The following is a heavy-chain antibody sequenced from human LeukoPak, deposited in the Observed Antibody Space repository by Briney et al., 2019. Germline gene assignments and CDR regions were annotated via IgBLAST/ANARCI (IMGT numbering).Heavy chain of an antibody. CDR3: ASRSGVTTGNY. D-gene: IGHD4-17*01. V-gene: IGHV3-23*01. Sequence: GGSLRLSCAASGFTFSSYAMSWVRQAPGKGLECVSGISGRGDNTYYADSVKGRFTISRDNSKNTLYLQMNSLRAEDTAVYYCASRSGVTTGNYWGQGTLVTVSS. J-gene: IGHJ4*02. CDR2: ISGRGDNT. CDR1: GFTFSSYA.